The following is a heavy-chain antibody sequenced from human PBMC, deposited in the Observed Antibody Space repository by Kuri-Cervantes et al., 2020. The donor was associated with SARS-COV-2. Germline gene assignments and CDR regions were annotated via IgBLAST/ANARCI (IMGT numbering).Heavy chain of an antibody. V-gene: IGHV4-38-2*02. J-gene: IGHJ4*02. Sequence: GSLRLSCTVSGYSISSGYYWGWIRQPPGKGLEWIGRIYTSGSTHYNPSLKSRVTMSVDTSKNQFPLKLSSVTAADTAVYYCARGDSSGYYYYFDYWGQGTLVTVSS. CDR1: GYSISSGYY. CDR3: ARGDSSGYYYYFDY. CDR2: IYTSGST. D-gene: IGHD3-22*01.